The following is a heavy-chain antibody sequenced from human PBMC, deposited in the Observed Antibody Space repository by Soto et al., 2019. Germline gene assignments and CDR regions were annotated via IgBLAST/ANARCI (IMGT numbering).Heavy chain of an antibody. CDR2: ISYDGRNK. J-gene: IGHJ6*02. CDR1: GFTFSSYG. D-gene: IGHD6-13*01. V-gene: IGHV3-30*18. CDR3: AKADGYSSSWYYDYYYGMDV. Sequence: GGSLRLSCAASGFTFSSYGMHWVRQAPGKGLEWVAVISYDGRNKYYADSVKGRFTISRDNSKNTLYLQMNSLRAEDTAVYYCAKADGYSSSWYYDYYYGMDVWGQGTTVTVSS.